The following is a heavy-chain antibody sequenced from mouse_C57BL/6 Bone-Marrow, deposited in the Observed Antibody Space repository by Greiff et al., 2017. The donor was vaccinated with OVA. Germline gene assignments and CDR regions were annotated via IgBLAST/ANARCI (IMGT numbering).Heavy chain of an antibody. CDR2: IDPSDSYT. CDR3: ARGRTGTYAY. CDR1: GYTFTSYW. V-gene: IGHV1-69*01. J-gene: IGHJ3*01. D-gene: IGHD4-1*01. Sequence: QVQLQQPGAELVMPGASVKLSCKASGYTFTSYWMHWVKQRPGQGLEWIGEIDPSDSYTNYTQKFKGKSTLTVDKSSSTAYMQLSSLTSEDSAVYYCARGRTGTYAYWGQGTLVTVSA.